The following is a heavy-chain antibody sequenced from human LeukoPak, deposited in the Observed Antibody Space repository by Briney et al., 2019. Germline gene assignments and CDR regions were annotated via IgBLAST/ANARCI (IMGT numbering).Heavy chain of an antibody. Sequence: ASVKVSCKVSGYTLTELSMHWVRQAPGKGLVWMGGFDPEDGETIYAQKFQGRVTMTEDTSTDTAYMELRSLRSDDTAVYYCATEGYSSSWYGPNWFDPWGQGTLVTVSS. CDR1: GYTLTELS. V-gene: IGHV1-24*01. CDR3: ATEGYSSSWYGPNWFDP. D-gene: IGHD6-13*01. CDR2: FDPEDGET. J-gene: IGHJ5*02.